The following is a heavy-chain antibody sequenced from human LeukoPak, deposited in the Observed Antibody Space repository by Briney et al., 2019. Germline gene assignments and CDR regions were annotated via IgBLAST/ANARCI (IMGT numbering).Heavy chain of an antibody. CDR1: GGSISSYY. CDR2: IYYSGST. D-gene: IGHD6-13*01. Sequence: SETLPLTCTVSGGSISSYYWSWIRQPPGKGLEWIGYIYYSGSTNYNPSLKSRVTISLDTSKNQFSLKLSSVTAADTAVYYCARVSSSWYFYYYGMDVWGKGTTVTVSS. CDR3: ARVSSSWYFYYYGMDV. V-gene: IGHV4-59*01. J-gene: IGHJ6*04.